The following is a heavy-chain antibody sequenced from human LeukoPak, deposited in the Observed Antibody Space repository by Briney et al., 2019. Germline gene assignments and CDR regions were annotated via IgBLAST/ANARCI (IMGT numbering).Heavy chain of an antibody. Sequence: GSLRLSCAASGFNFSSYAMSWVRQAPGMGLEWVSAISGSGGSTYYADSVKGRFTISRDNSKNTLYLQMNSLRAEDTAVYYCAKAGSRYDSNLGWGQGTLVTVSS. V-gene: IGHV3-23*01. CDR1: GFNFSSYA. CDR3: AKAGSRYDSNLG. D-gene: IGHD3-22*01. J-gene: IGHJ4*02. CDR2: ISGSGGST.